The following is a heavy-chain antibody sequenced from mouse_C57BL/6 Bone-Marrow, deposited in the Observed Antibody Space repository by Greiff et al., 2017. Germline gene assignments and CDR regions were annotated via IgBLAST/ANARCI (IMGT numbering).Heavy chain of an antibody. CDR2: IWGVGST. CDR1: GFSLTSYG. J-gene: IGHJ3*01. D-gene: IGHD3-2*02. Sequence: VKVVESGPGLVAPSQSLSITCTVSGFSLTSYGVDWVRQSPGKGLEWLGVIWGVGSTNYNSAPKSRLSISKDNSKSQVFLKMNSLQTDDTAMYYCDRSPRSSSGLFAYWGQGTLVTVSA. V-gene: IGHV2-6*01. CDR3: DRSPRSSSGLFAY.